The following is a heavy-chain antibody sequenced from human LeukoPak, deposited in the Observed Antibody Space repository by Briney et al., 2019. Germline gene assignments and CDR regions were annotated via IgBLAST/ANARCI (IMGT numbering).Heavy chain of an antibody. Sequence: GGSLRLSCAASGFTFSSYSMNWVRQAPGKGLEWVSSISSSSSYIYYADSVKGQFTISRDNAKNSLYLQMNSLRAEDTAVYYCARGGYQLPLGFGYWGQGTLVTVSS. CDR3: ARGGYQLPLGFGY. V-gene: IGHV3-21*01. CDR2: ISSSSSYI. CDR1: GFTFSSYS. D-gene: IGHD2-2*01. J-gene: IGHJ4*02.